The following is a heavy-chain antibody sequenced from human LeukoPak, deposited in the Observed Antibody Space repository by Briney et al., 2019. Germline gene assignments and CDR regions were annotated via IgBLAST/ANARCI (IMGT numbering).Heavy chain of an antibody. CDR3: AKGRGYDPPPHPYYFDY. V-gene: IGHV3-43D*03. D-gene: IGHD5-12*01. J-gene: IGHJ4*02. Sequence: GGSLRLSCAASGFTFDDYAMHWVRQAPGKGLEWVALISWDGGSTYYADSVKGRFTISRDNSKNALYLQMNSLIAEDTALYYCAKGRGYDPPPHPYYFDYWGQGTLVTVSS. CDR1: GFTFDDYA. CDR2: ISWDGGST.